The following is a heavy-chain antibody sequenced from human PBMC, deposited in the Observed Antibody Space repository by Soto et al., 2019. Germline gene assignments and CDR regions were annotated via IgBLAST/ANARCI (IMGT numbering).Heavy chain of an antibody. CDR1: GFTFSNYA. CDR3: ARGFATTGYLVDY. V-gene: IGHV3-23*01. D-gene: IGHD3-9*01. J-gene: IGHJ4*02. Sequence: EVQLLESGGGLVQPGGSLRLSCAASGFTFSNYATTWVRQAPGKGLQWVSAISGSGSSTKYADSVKGRFTISRDNSKSTLSLQMNSLRGEDTAVYFCARGFATTGYLVDYWGQGTLVTVSS. CDR2: ISGSGSST.